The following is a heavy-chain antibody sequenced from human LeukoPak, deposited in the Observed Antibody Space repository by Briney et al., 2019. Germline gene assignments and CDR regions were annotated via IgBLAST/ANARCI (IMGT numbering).Heavy chain of an antibody. V-gene: IGHV4-31*03. Sequence: SETLSLTCTVSGGSISSGGYYWSWIRQHPGKGLEWIGYIYYSGSTYYNPSLKSRVTISVDTSKNQFSLKLSSVTAADTAVYYCARQFEGGSDWFDPWGQGTLVTVSS. CDR2: IYYSGST. J-gene: IGHJ5*02. D-gene: IGHD2-15*01. CDR3: ARQFEGGSDWFDP. CDR1: GGSISSGGYY.